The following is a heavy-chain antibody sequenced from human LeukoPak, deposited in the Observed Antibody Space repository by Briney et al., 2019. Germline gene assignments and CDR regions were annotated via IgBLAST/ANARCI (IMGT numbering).Heavy chain of an antibody. V-gene: IGHV3-49*04. Sequence: SLTLSCTASGFTFGDYAMSWVRQAPGRGLEWVGFIRSKAYGGTTEYAASVKGRFNISRDDSKSIAYLQINTLNTGDTAVYYCTRDRRLRGFRAFYIWGKGTMVTVSS. CDR2: IRSKAYGGTT. CDR3: TRDRRLRGFRAFYI. CDR1: GFTFGDYA. D-gene: IGHD3-10*01. J-gene: IGHJ3*02.